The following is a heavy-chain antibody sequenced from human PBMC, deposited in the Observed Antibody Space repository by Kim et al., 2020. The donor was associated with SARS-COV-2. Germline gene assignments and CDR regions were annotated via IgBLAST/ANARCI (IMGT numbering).Heavy chain of an antibody. CDR2: IWYDGSNK. CDR1: GFTFSSYG. Sequence: GGSLRLSCAASGFTFSSYGMHWVRQAPGKGLEWVAVIWYDGSNKYYADSVKGRFTISRDNSKNTLYLQMNSLRAEDTAVYYCARRSFYGDYVLDSGAFDIWGQGTMVTVSS. CDR3: ARRSFYGDYVLDSGAFDI. V-gene: IGHV3-33*01. J-gene: IGHJ3*02. D-gene: IGHD4-17*01.